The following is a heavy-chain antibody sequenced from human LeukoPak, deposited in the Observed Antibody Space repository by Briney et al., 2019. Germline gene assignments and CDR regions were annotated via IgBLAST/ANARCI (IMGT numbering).Heavy chain of an antibody. CDR3: ARDAPGNTALDY. J-gene: IGHJ4*02. V-gene: IGHV3-74*01. CDR2: INSDGSST. CDR1: GFTFSTCW. D-gene: IGHD5-18*01. Sequence: GGSLRLSCAASGFTFSTCWMHWVRQPPGKGLVWVSRINSDGSSTSYADSVKGRFTISRDNARNTLYLQMNSLRAEDTALYYCARDAPGNTALDYWGQGTLVTVPS.